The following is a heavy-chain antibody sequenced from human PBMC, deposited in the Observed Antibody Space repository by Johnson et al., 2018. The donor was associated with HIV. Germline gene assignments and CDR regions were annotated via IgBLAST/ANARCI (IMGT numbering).Heavy chain of an antibody. V-gene: IGHV3-48*01. Sequence: VQLVESGGGLVQPGGSLRLSCAASGFTVSSNYMTWVRQAPGEGLEWVSYISSSGSAIYYADSVKGRFTMSRDNSKNTLYLQMNSLRGEDTAVYHCAKEGYSASFDIWGQGTMVTVSS. J-gene: IGHJ3*02. CDR1: GFTVSSNY. CDR2: ISSSGSAI. D-gene: IGHD2-21*01. CDR3: AKEGYSASFDI.